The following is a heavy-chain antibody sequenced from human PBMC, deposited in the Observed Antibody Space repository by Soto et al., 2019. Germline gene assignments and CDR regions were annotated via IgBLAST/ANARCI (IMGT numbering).Heavy chain of an antibody. Sequence: SETLSLTCTVSGGSISSYYWSWIRQPPGKGLEWIGYIYYSGSTNYNPSLKSRVTISVDTSKSQFSLKLSSVTAADTAVYYCARVYSYGPYYYYYYMDVWGKGTTVTVSS. J-gene: IGHJ6*03. V-gene: IGHV4-59*01. CDR3: ARVYSYGPYYYYYYMDV. CDR2: IYYSGST. D-gene: IGHD5-18*01. CDR1: GGSISSYY.